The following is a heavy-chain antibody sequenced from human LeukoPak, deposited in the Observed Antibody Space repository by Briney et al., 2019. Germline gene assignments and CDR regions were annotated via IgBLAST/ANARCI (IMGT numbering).Heavy chain of an antibody. D-gene: IGHD4-17*01. CDR2: ISYDGSNK. V-gene: IGHV3-30*18. CDR3: AKDDNDYGDYSYYYYYGMDV. CDR1: GFTFSSYG. Sequence: PGRSLRLSCAASGFTFSSYGMHWVRQAPGKGLEWVAVISYDGSNKYYADSVKGRFTISRDNSKNTLYLQMNSLRAEDTAVYYCAKDDNDYGDYSYYYYYGMDVWGQGTTVSVSS. J-gene: IGHJ6*02.